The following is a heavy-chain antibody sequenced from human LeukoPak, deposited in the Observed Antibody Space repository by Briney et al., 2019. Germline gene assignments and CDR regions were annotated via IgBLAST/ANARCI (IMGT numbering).Heavy chain of an antibody. V-gene: IGHV4-59*08. CDR3: ARGGTDFDY. CDR2: IYYSGST. CDR1: GVSISSYY. J-gene: IGHJ4*02. D-gene: IGHD2-15*01. Sequence: SETLSLTCTVSGVSISSYYWSWIRQAPGKGLEWIGHIYYSGSTNYNPSLASRVTISVDTSKNQFSLKLSSVTATDTALYYCARGGTDFDYWGQGTLVTVSS.